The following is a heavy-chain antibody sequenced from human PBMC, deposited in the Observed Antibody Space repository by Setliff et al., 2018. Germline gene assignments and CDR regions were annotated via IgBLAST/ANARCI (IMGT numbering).Heavy chain of an antibody. CDR2: INGDGTIT. CDR1: GFTFSKYW. V-gene: IGHV3-74*01. D-gene: IGHD7-27*01. Sequence: GGSLRLSCGASGFTFSKYWMYWVRQVPGKGLVWVSRINGDGTITNSADSVKGRFTISRDNAKNTLYLQMNGLRGEDTAVYFCASIDWGENFYNMDVWGKGTTVTVSS. CDR3: ASIDWGENFYNMDV. J-gene: IGHJ6*03.